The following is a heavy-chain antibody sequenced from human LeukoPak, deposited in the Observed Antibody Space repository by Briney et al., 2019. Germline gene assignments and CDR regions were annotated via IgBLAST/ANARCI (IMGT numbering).Heavy chain of an antibody. D-gene: IGHD1-26*01. Sequence: SETLSLTCAVYGGSFSGYYWTWIRQPPGKGLEWIGEINHRGSTNYNPSLKSRVTISVDRSKNQVSLKLSSVTAADTAVYYCARRAYSGSYPSYFDYWGQGTLVTVSS. V-gene: IGHV4-34*01. CDR1: GGSFSGYY. CDR2: INHRGST. J-gene: IGHJ4*02. CDR3: ARRAYSGSYPSYFDY.